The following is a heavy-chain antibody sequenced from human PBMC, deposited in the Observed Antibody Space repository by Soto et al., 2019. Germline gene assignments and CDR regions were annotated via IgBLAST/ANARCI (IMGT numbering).Heavy chain of an antibody. CDR3: ARDYRLGDILTDDDAFDI. CDR1: GYTFTSYG. D-gene: IGHD3-9*01. Sequence: GASVKVSCKASGYTFTSYGISWVRQAPGQGLEWMGWISAYNGNTNYAQKLQGRVTMTTDTSTSTAYMELRSLRSDDTAVYYCARDYRLGDILTDDDAFDIWGQGTMVTVSS. J-gene: IGHJ3*02. CDR2: ISAYNGNT. V-gene: IGHV1-18*01.